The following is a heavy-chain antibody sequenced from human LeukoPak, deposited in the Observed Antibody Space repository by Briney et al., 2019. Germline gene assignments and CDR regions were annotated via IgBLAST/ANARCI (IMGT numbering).Heavy chain of an antibody. D-gene: IGHD2-2*01. CDR3: ARANFLYCSSSTCLFDY. J-gene: IGHJ4*02. V-gene: IGHV1-2*02. CDR1: GYTFTDYY. Sequence: GPSVKVSCKASGYTFTDYYMHWVRQAPGQGFERMGWINPNDGDTNYAQKFQGRVTMTRDTSISTAHMEVSRLRSDDTAVYYCARANFLYCSSSTCLFDYWGQGTLVTVSS. CDR2: INPNDGDT.